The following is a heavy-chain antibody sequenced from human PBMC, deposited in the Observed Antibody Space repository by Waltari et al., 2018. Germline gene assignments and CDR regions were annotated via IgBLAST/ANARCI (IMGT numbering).Heavy chain of an antibody. CDR3: VRDEPGDGLDY. V-gene: IGHV3-74*03. CDR2: IESDERRT. J-gene: IGHJ4*02. D-gene: IGHD7-27*01. CDR1: GFTFSTYW. Sequence: VQLVESGGALVQPVGSLRLSCAPSGFTFSTYWMHWVRQVPGKGLMWVAHIESDERRTTYAESVKGRFTISRDNAKNTVYLQMNSLRDEDTAVYYCVRDEPGDGLDYWGQGTLVTVSS.